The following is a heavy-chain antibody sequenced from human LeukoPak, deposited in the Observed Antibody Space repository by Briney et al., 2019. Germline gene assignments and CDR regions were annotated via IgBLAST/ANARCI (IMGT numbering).Heavy chain of an antibody. V-gene: IGHV3-15*01. CDR2: IKSKTDGETK. CDR3: TTISGIYYQYLYY. J-gene: IGHJ4*02. Sequence: GGSLRLSCTASGFTFNNAWMTWVRQAPGKGLEWVGRIKSKTDGETKDYAAPVSGRFTFSRDDSKDTLYLQMNSLKTEDTAVYYCTTISGIYYQYLYYWGQGTLVTVSS. D-gene: IGHD3-10*01. CDR1: GFTFNNAW.